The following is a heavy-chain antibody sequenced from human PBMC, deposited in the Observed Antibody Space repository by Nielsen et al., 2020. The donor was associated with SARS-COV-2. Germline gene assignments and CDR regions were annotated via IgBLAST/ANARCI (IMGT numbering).Heavy chain of an antibody. CDR1: GFTFSSYS. D-gene: IGHD3-22*01. CDR3: ARDSRYYDSSGYYFDAFDI. V-gene: IGHV3-21*01. CDR2: ISSSSSYI. J-gene: IGHJ3*02. Sequence: GGSLRLSCAASGFTFSSYSMNWVRQAPGKGLEWVSSISSSSSYIYYADSVKGRFTISRDNAKNSLYLQMNSLRAEDTAVYYCARDSRYYDSSGYYFDAFDIWGQGTMVTVSS.